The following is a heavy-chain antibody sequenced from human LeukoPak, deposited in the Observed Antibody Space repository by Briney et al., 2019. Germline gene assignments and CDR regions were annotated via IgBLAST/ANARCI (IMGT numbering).Heavy chain of an antibody. V-gene: IGHV3-43D*04. J-gene: IGHJ4*02. Sequence: PGGSLRLSXAASGFTFDDYAMHWVSQAPGQGLEWVSLISWDGGSTYYADSVKGRFTISRDNSKNSLYLQMNSLRAEDTALYYCAKYLDSSSSPGGFDYWGQGTLVTVSS. CDR2: ISWDGGST. CDR3: AKYLDSSSSPGGFDY. D-gene: IGHD6-6*01. CDR1: GFTFDDYA.